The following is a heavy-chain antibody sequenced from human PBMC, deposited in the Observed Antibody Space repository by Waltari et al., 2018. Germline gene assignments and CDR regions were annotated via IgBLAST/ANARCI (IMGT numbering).Heavy chain of an antibody. V-gene: IGHV4-4*07. Sequence: QVQLQESGPGLVKPSETLSLTCTVSGGSISNYFWSWIRQPAGKGLEWIGRIYTSENTNHNPSLKSRVTMSVDTSKNQFSLKLNSVTAADTAVYYCARENRGRSYSHFDYWGQGTLVTVSS. CDR1: GGSISNYF. CDR2: IYTSENT. D-gene: IGHD1-26*01. CDR3: ARENRGRSYSHFDY. J-gene: IGHJ4*02.